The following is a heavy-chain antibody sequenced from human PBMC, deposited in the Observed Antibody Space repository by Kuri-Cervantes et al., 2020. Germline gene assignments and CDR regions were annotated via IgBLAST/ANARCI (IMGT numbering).Heavy chain of an antibody. Sequence: SETLSLTCAVSGYSISSGYSWGWIREPPGKGLEWVGSIYHSGSTYYNPSLKSRVTISVDTSKNQFSLTLSSVTAADTAVYYCASSLDIAAGFDPWGQGTLVTVSS. D-gene: IGHD6-13*01. V-gene: IGHV4-38-2*01. CDR2: IYHSGST. CDR3: ASSLDIAAGFDP. J-gene: IGHJ5*02. CDR1: GYSISSGYS.